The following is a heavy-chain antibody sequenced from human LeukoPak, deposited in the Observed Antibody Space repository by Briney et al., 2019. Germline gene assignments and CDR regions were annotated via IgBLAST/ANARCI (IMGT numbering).Heavy chain of an antibody. D-gene: IGHD1-26*01. CDR2: INPNSGGT. V-gene: IGHV1-2*02. J-gene: IGHJ3*02. CDR1: GYTFTGYY. Sequence: ASVKVSCKASGYTFTGYYMHWVRQALGQGLEWMGWINPNSGGTNYAQKFQGRVTMTRDTSISTAYMELSRLRSDDTAVYYCASPNSGSYYGGSAFDIWGQGTMVTVSS. CDR3: ASPNSGSYYGGSAFDI.